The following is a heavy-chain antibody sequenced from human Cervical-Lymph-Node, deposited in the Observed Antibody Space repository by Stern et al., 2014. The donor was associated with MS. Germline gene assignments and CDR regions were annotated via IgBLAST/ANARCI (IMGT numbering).Heavy chain of an antibody. D-gene: IGHD3-3*01. CDR2: ISYDGTNE. CDR3: ARGIAVFGVVIGYFDY. Sequence: VQLVESGGGVVQPGRSLRLSCAASGFTFSDYALHWVRQAPGKGLEWVAAISYDGTNEYYADSVRGRFTISRDNSKNTVYLQMNSLWPEDTAVYYCARGIAVFGVVIGYFDYWGQGTLVTVSS. V-gene: IGHV3-30*04. J-gene: IGHJ4*02. CDR1: GFTFSDYA.